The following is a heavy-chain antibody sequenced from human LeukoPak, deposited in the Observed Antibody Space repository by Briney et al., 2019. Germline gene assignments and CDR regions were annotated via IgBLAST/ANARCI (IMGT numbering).Heavy chain of an antibody. D-gene: IGHD3-22*01. CDR3: ARGRFDSSGYRYFDS. CDR1: GGSISSGLYY. V-gene: IGHV4-31*03. CDR2: IYYSGST. Sequence: SETLSLTCTVSGGSISSGLYYWTWIRQHPGKGLEYIGYIYYSGSTYYNPSLESRLTMSLGTSKKQFSLKLNSVTAADTAVYYCARGRFDSSGYRYFDSWGQGTLVTVSS. J-gene: IGHJ4*02.